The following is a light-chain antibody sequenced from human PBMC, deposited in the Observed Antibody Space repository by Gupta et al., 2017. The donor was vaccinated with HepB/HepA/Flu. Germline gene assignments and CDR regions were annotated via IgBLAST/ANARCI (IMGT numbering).Light chain of an antibody. CDR3: AAWDDSLNGVV. CDR2: YDD. Sequence: QSVLTQPPSVSEAPRARVTISCSGSSSNIGNNAENWYQQLPGKAPKLLIYYDDLLHSGVPDRFSGSKSGTSASLAISGLQSEDEADDYCAAWDDSLNGVVFGGGTKLTVL. CDR1: SSNIGNNA. J-gene: IGLJ2*01. V-gene: IGLV1-36*01.